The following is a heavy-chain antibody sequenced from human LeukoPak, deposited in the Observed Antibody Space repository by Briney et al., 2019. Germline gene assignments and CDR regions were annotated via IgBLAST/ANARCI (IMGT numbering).Heavy chain of an antibody. J-gene: IGHJ3*02. CDR3: AKQWFRNAFDI. D-gene: IGHD6-19*01. CDR2: IYYSGST. Sequence: SQTLSLTCTVSGGSISSGDYYWSWIRQPPGKGLEWIGYIYYSGSTYYNPSLKSRVTISVDTSKNQFSLKLTSVTAADTAVYYCAKQWFRNAFDIWGQGTMVTVSS. V-gene: IGHV4-30-4*08. CDR1: GGSISSGDYY.